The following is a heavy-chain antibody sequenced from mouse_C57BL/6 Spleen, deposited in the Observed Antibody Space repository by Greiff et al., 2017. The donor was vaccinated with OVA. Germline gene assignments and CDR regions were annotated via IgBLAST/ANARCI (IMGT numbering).Heavy chain of an antibody. CDR2: IDPSDSYT. CDR1: GYTFTSYW. Sequence: VQLQQPGAELVRPGTSVKLSCKASGYTFTSYWMHWVKQRPGQGLEWIGVIDPSDSYTNYNQKFKGKATLTVDTSSSTAYMQLSSLTSEDSAVYYCARDGPWFAYWGQGTLVTVSA. D-gene: IGHD2-3*01. CDR3: ARDGPWFAY. J-gene: IGHJ3*01. V-gene: IGHV1-59*01.